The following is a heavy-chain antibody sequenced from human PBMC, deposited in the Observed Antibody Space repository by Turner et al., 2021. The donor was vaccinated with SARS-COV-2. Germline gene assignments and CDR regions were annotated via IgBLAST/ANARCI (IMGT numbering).Heavy chain of an antibody. J-gene: IGHJ3*02. CDR1: GFTLSNYW. Sequence: EVQLVASGGGLVQPGGSLRLSCAGSGFTLSNYWMSWVRQAPGKGMEWVASIKQDGSEKYYVDSVKGRFTISRDNAKNSLYLQMNSLRAEDTAVYYCARDIVVFTHAFDIWGQGTMVTVSS. CDR2: IKQDGSEK. D-gene: IGHD3-22*01. V-gene: IGHV3-7*01. CDR3: ARDIVVFTHAFDI.